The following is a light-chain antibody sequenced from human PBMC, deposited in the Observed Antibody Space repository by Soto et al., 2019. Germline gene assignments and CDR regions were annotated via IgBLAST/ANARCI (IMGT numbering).Light chain of an antibody. V-gene: IGLV1-47*01. CDR3: AAWDDSLGTVV. CDR1: TSNIGSNY. CDR2: RNN. Sequence: SVLTQPPSASGTPGQRVTISCSGSTSNIGSNYVYWYQQISGTAPKFLIYRNNQRPSGVPDRFSSSRSGTSASLAISGLRSEDEADYYCAAWDDSLGTVVFGGGTKLTVL. J-gene: IGLJ2*01.